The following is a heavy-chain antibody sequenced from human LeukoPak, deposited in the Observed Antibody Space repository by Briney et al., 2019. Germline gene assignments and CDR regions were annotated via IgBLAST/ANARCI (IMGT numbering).Heavy chain of an antibody. J-gene: IGHJ4*02. CDR3: ATSGWYLLPGVY. Sequence: ASVKVSCKASGYTFTSYYMHWVRQAPGQGLEWMGIINPSGGSTSYAQKFQGRVTMTRDMSTSTVYMELSSLRSEDTAVYYCATSGWYLLPGVYWGQGTLVTVSS. CDR2: INPSGGST. CDR1: GYTFTSYY. D-gene: IGHD6-19*01. V-gene: IGHV1-46*01.